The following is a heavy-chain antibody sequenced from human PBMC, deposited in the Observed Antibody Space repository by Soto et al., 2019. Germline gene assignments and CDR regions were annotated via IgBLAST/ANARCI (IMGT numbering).Heavy chain of an antibody. CDR3: AKSYDWNYAFDT. D-gene: IGHD1-7*01. CDR1: GGSISSGGYY. CDR2: IYYSGST. V-gene: IGHV4-31*03. Sequence: SETLSLTCTVSGGSISSGGYYWSWIRQHPGKGLEWIGYIYYSGSTYYNPSLKSRVTISVDTSKNQFSLKLSLRSDDTAVYYCAKSYDWNYAFDTWGQGTLVTVSS. J-gene: IGHJ5*02.